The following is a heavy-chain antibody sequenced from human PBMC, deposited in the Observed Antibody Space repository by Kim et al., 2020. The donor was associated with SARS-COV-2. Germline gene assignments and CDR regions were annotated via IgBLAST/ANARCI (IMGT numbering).Heavy chain of an antibody. J-gene: IGHJ4*02. V-gene: IGHV3-7*03. CDR3: ARVLYSSGRSFDY. CDR1: GFTFSSYW. D-gene: IGHD6-19*01. CDR2: IKQDGSEK. Sequence: GGSLRLSCAASGFTFSSYWMSWVRQAPGKGLEWVANIKQDGSEKYYVDSVKGRFTISRDNAKNSLYLQMNSLRAEDTAVYYCARVLYSSGRSFDYWGQGTLVTVSS.